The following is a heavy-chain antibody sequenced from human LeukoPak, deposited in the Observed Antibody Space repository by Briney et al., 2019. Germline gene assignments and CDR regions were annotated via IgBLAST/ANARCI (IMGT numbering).Heavy chain of an antibody. V-gene: IGHV3-23*01. Sequence: GGSLRLSCAAPGFTFSSYAMSWVRQAPGKGLEWVSAISGSGGSTYYADSVKGRFTISRDNSKNTLYLQMNSLRAEDTAVYYCAYTQTTSSYYLIDPWGQGTLVTVSS. CDR3: AYTQTTSSYYLIDP. D-gene: IGHD3-10*01. CDR1: GFTFSSYA. CDR2: ISGSGGST. J-gene: IGHJ5*02.